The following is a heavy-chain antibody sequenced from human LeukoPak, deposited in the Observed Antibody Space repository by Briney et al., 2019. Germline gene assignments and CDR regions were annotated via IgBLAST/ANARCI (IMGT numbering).Heavy chain of an antibody. D-gene: IGHD4-17*01. V-gene: IGHV3-9*01. J-gene: IGHJ4*02. CDR1: GFTFDDYA. CDR3: AKDRDYYGDYYFDY. CDR2: ISWNSGSI. Sequence: QSGGSLRLSCAASGFTFDDYAMHWVRQAPGKGLEWVSGISWNSGSIGYADSVKGRFTISRDNAKNSLYLQMNSLRAEDTALYYCAKDRDYYGDYYFDYWGQGTLVTVSS.